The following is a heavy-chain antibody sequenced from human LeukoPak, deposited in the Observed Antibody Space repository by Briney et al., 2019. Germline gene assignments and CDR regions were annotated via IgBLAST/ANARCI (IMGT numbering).Heavy chain of an antibody. V-gene: IGHV3-64*01. CDR1: GFTFSSYA. Sequence: GSLRLSCAASGFTFSSYAMHWVRQAPGKGLEYVSAISSNGGSTYYANSVKGRFTISRDNSKNTLYLQMGSLRAEDMAVYYCARDSATGPYYYYYYYMDVWGKGTTVTVSS. CDR2: ISSNGGST. D-gene: IGHD1-1*01. CDR3: ARDSATGPYYYYYYYMDV. J-gene: IGHJ6*03.